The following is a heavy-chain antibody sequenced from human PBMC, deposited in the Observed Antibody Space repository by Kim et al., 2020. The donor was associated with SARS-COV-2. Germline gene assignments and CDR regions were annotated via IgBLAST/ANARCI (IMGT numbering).Heavy chain of an antibody. CDR3: ARDFYDYGDP. Sequence: TIYYAGSVKGRFTISRDNAKNSLYLQMNSLRAEDTAVYYCARDFYDYGDPWGQGTLVTVSS. CDR2: TI. V-gene: IGHV3-11*04. J-gene: IGHJ5*02. D-gene: IGHD4-17*01.